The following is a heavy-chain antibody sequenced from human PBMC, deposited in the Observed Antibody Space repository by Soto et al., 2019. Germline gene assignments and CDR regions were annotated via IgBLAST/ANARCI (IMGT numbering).Heavy chain of an antibody. CDR2: ISSSSSYI. CDR3: ARDEKEGDYIWGSFDY. V-gene: IGHV3-21*01. D-gene: IGHD3-16*01. J-gene: IGHJ4*02. Sequence: PGGSLRLSCAASGFTFSSYSMNWVRQAPGKGLEWVSSISSSSSYIYYADSVKGRFTISRDNAKNSLYLQMNSLRAEDTAVYYCARDEKEGDYIWGSFDYWGQGTLVTVSS. CDR1: GFTFSSYS.